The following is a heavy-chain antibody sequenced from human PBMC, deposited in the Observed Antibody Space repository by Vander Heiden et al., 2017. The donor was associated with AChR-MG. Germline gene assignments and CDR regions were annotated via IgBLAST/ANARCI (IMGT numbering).Heavy chain of an antibody. Sequence: AASGFTFSSYSMNWVRQAPGKGLEWVSSISSSSSYIYYADSVKGRFTISRDNAKNSLYLQMNSLRAEDTAVYYCARERLQYNWFDPWGQGTLVTVSS. J-gene: IGHJ5*02. CDR2: ISSSSSYI. CDR1: GFTFSSYS. V-gene: IGHV3-21*01. CDR3: ARERLQYNWFDP.